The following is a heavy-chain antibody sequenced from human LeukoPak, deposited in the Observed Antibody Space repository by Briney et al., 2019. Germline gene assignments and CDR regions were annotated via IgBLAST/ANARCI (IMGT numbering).Heavy chain of an antibody. Sequence: SSETLSLTCAVSGGSISTSSYYRGWVRQPPGKGLEWIGSIYYTGSTYYNPSLKSRVTISVDASKNQFSLRLSSVTAADTAIYYCARRGTGVAAGYFHLWGQGTLVTVSS. D-gene: IGHD6-13*01. CDR1: GGSISTSSYY. V-gene: IGHV4-39*01. J-gene: IGHJ1*01. CDR3: ARRGTGVAAGYFHL. CDR2: IYYTGST.